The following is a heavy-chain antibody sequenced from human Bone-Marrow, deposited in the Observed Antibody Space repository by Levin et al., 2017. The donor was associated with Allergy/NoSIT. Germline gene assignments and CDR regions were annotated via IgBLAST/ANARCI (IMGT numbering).Heavy chain of an antibody. V-gene: IGHV3-48*03. CDR1: GFTFSSYE. CDR2: ISSSGSTI. J-gene: IGHJ4*02. Sequence: SCAASGFTFSSYEMNWVRQAPGKGLEWVSYISSSGSTIYYADSVKGRFTISRDNAKNSLYLQMNSLRAEDTAVYYCARKGYNWNDYYFDYWGQGTLVTVSS. D-gene: IGHD1-20*01. CDR3: ARKGYNWNDYYFDY.